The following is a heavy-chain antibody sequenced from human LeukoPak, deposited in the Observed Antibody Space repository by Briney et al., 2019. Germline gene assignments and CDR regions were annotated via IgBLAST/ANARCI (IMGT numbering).Heavy chain of an antibody. J-gene: IGHJ5*02. D-gene: IGHD3-10*01. Sequence: KPSETLSLTCAVYGGSFSGYYWSWIRQPPGKGLEWIGEVNHSGSTNYNPSLKSRVTISVDTSKNQFSLKLSPVTAADTAVYYCARRYYYGSGKVNWFDPWGQGTLVTVSS. V-gene: IGHV4-34*01. CDR1: GGSFSGYY. CDR3: ARRYYYGSGKVNWFDP. CDR2: VNHSGST.